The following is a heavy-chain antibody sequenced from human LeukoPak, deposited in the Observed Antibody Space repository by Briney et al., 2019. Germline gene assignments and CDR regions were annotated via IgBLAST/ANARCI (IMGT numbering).Heavy chain of an antibody. CDR1: GYSISSGYY. Sequence: PSETLSPTCTVSGYSISSGYYWGWIRQPPGKGLEWIGSIYHSGSTYYNPSLKSRVTISVDTSKNQFSLKLSSVTAADTAVYYCARHEEYDYVWGSYRYPFDYWGQGTLVTVSS. CDR2: IYHSGST. V-gene: IGHV4-38-2*02. CDR3: ARHEEYDYVWGSYRYPFDY. J-gene: IGHJ4*02. D-gene: IGHD3-16*02.